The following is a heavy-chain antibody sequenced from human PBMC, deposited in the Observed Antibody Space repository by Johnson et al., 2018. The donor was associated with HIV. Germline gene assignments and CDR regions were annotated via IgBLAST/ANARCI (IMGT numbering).Heavy chain of an antibody. CDR2: IKQDGSEK. V-gene: IGHV3-7*03. CDR1: GFTFSDYY. CDR3: ARDTRQWDAFDI. D-gene: IGHD6-19*01. J-gene: IGHJ3*02. Sequence: VQLVESGGGLVKPGGSLRLSCAASGFTFSDYYMSWIRQAPGKGLEWVANIKQDGSEKYYVDSVKGRFTISRDNFKNTLYLQMNSLRAEDTAVYYCARDTRQWDAFDIWGQGTMVTVSS.